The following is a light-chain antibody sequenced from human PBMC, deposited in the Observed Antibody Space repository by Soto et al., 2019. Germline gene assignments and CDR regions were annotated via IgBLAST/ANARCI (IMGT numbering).Light chain of an antibody. V-gene: IGKV3-11*01. J-gene: IGKJ1*01. CDR1: QRVGNY. CDR3: QQRTNWPWT. CDR2: DTS. Sequence: IALTQSPVTMSFSPWERATLSIRASQRVGNYFAWYQKKPGQTHRVLIYDTSSRATGIHDRFSGSVYGTDLDLNLRSMQPEDSAVYDCQQRTNWPWTFGQGTKVDIK.